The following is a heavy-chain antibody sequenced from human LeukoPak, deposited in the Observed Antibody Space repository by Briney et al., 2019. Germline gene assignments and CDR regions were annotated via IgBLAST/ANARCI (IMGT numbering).Heavy chain of an antibody. CDR3: ARIHPSMVRGVIRTRWFDP. V-gene: IGHV4-34*01. J-gene: IGHJ5*02. CDR1: GGSFSGYY. D-gene: IGHD3-10*01. Sequence: SETLSLTCAVYGGSFSGYYWIWIRQPPGKGLEWIGEINHSGSTNYNPSLKSRVTISVDTSKNHFSLKLSSVAAADTAVYYCARIHPSMVRGVIRTRWFDPWGQGTLVTVSS. CDR2: INHSGST.